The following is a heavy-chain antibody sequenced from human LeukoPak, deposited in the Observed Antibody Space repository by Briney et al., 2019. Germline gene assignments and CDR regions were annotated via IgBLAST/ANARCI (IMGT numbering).Heavy chain of an antibody. CDR3: VRHNYGYDY. D-gene: IGHD3-10*01. CDR1: GFTFNRYW. CDR2: SHNDGNSV. J-gene: IGHJ4*02. V-gene: IGHV3-74*01. Sequence: GGSLRLPCAASGFTFNRYWMHWVRQVPGKEVVWVSHSHNDGNSVSYADSVKGRFTVSRDNAKNTLYLQMNRLRPEDTAVYYCVRHNYGYDYWGQGALVTVSS.